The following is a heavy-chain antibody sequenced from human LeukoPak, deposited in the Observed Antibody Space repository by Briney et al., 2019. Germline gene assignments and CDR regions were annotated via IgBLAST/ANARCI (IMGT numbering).Heavy chain of an antibody. D-gene: IGHD7-27*01. V-gene: IGHV4-4*07. CDR2: LYTSGSI. J-gene: IGHJ4*02. CDR1: GASISNYY. CDR3: AGATWGSGYFDY. Sequence: PSETLSLTCTVSGASISNYYWSWIRQPAGKGLEWIGRLYTSGSINFNPSLKSRITMSVDTSKNQFSLRLSSVTAADTAVHYCAGATWGSGYFDYWGQGTLVTVSS.